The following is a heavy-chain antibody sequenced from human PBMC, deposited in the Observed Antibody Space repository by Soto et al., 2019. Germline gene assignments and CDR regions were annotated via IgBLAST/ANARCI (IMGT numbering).Heavy chain of an antibody. D-gene: IGHD3-10*01. J-gene: IGHJ4*02. CDR2: IYNSVST. Sequence: QVQLQESGPGLVKPSETLSLTCTVSGGSISSYYWTWIRQPPGKGLEWIGFIYNSVSTHYNPSLRSRVTISVDTSKNQSPLTLMPVTAADTAVYYCASMGYHYGSGSYPLDYWGQGTLVTVSS. V-gene: IGHV4-59*08. CDR1: GGSISSYY. CDR3: ASMGYHYGSGSYPLDY.